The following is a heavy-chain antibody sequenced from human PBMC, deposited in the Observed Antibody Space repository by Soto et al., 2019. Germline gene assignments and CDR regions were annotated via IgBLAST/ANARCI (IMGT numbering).Heavy chain of an antibody. CDR1: EFTFTSYA. CDR3: GKGVCGSGTFCHFDY. D-gene: IGHD3-10*01. V-gene: IGHV3-23*01. J-gene: IGHJ4*02. Sequence: EVQLLESGGGLVQPGGSLRLSCAASEFTFTSYAMSWVRQAPGKGLEWVSAVGSDGGSTYYADSVRGRFTVSRDNSQISLYLQMNNLGAEDTAVYYFGKGVCGSGTFCHFDYWGQGTLVSVSS. CDR2: VGSDGGST.